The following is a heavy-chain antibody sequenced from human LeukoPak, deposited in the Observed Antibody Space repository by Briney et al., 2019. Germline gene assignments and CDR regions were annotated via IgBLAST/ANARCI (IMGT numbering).Heavy chain of an antibody. CDR3: ACLVVATAMVNRRYFDY. CDR2: IYYSGST. CDR1: GGSISSSSYY. Sequence: PSETLSLTCTVSGGSISSSSYYWGWIRQPPGKGLEWIGSIYYSGSTYYNPSLKSRVTISVDTSKNQFSLKLSSVTAADTAVYYCACLVVATAMVNRRYFDYWSQGTLVTVSS. J-gene: IGHJ4*02. D-gene: IGHD2-21*02. V-gene: IGHV4-39*01.